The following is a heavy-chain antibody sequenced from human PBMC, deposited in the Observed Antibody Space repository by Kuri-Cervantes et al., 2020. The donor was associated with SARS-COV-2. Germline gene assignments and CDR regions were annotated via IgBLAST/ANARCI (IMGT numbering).Heavy chain of an antibody. CDR3: SRLSGFSTVTTSRPY. D-gene: IGHD4-17*01. Sequence: SVKVSCKASGGTFSSYAISWVRQDPGQGLEWRGGIIPIFGTANYAQKFQGRVTITADKSTSTAYMELSSLRSEDTAVYYCSRLSGFSTVTTSRPYWGQGTLVIVSS. J-gene: IGHJ4*02. V-gene: IGHV1-69*06. CDR2: IIPIFGTA. CDR1: GGTFSSYA.